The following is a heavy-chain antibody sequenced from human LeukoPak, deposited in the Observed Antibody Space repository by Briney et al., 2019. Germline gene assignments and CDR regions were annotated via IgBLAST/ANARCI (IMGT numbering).Heavy chain of an antibody. CDR3: ARAVAAHYYYYGMDV. CDR2: IYPGDSDT. CDR1: GYSFTSYW. V-gene: IGHV5-51*01. J-gene: IGHJ6*02. Sequence: GVSLKISCKGSGYSFTSYWIGWVRQMPGKGLEWMGIIYPGDSDTRYSPSFQGQVTISADKSISTAYLQWSSLKASDTAMYYCARAVAAHYYYYGMDVWGQGTTVTVSS. D-gene: IGHD6-19*01.